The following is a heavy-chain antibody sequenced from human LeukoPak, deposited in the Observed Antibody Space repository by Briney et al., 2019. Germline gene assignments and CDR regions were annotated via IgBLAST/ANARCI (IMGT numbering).Heavy chain of an antibody. CDR2: ISAYNGNT. V-gene: IGHV1-18*01. D-gene: IGHD2-2*02. CDR1: GYTFTIYG. Sequence: ASVKVSFKASGYTFTIYGISWVRQAPGQGVGWMGWISAYNGNTNYAQKLQGRVTITTDTSTSTAYMELRSLRSDDTAVYYCARVSSSGFAAIHYWGQGTLVTVSS. CDR3: ARVSSSGFAAIHY. J-gene: IGHJ4*02.